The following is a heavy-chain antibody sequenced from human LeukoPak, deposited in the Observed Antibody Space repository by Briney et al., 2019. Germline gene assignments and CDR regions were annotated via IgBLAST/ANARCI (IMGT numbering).Heavy chain of an antibody. CDR3: ARGVQGWLLYRDCYYGMDV. CDR1: GGSFSGYY. Sequence: SETLSLTCAVYGGSFSGYYWSWIRQPPGKGLEWIGEINHSGSTNYNPSLKSRVTISVDTSKNQFSLKLSSVTAADTAVYYCARGVQGWLLYRDCYYGMDVWGQGTTVTVSS. D-gene: IGHD3-3*01. V-gene: IGHV4-34*01. CDR2: INHSGST. J-gene: IGHJ6*02.